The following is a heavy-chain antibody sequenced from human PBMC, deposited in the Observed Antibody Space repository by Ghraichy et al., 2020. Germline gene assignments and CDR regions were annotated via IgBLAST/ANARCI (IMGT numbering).Heavy chain of an antibody. Sequence: ASVKVSCKASRSPVRTPDTNWERVGPGQGLERMGWMDPNSDNTGYAQKFLGRVSMTMNTSISTAYMELSSLRSEDTAIYYCARGRQVYGSMQGPYDYHLDVWGKGTTV. CDR2: MDPNSDNT. D-gene: IGHD2-8*01. J-gene: IGHJ6*03. V-gene: IGHV1-8*01. CDR1: RSPVRTPD. CDR3: ARGRQVYGSMQGPYDYHLDV.